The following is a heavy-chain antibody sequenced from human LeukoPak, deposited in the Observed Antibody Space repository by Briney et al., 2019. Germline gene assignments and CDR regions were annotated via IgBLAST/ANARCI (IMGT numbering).Heavy chain of an antibody. CDR3: ARELNHNWFDP. V-gene: IGHV4-59*11. CDR1: GGSISSHY. J-gene: IGHJ5*02. CDR2: IYYSRST. D-gene: IGHD3-16*01. Sequence: SETLSLTCTVSGGSISSHYWSWIRQPPGKGLEWIGYIYYSRSTNYNPSLKSRVTISVDTSKNQFSLKLSSVTAADTAVYYCARELNHNWFDPWGQGTLVTVSS.